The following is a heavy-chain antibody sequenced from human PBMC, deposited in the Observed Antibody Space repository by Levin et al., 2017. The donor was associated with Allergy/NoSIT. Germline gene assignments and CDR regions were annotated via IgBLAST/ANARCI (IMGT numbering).Heavy chain of an antibody. J-gene: IGHJ6*03. CDR2: ISAYNGNT. D-gene: IGHD3-10*01. CDR1: GYTFTSYG. V-gene: IGHV1-18*01. Sequence: ASVKVSCKASGYTFTSYGISWVRQAPGQGLEWMGWISAYNGNTNYAQKLQGRVTMTTDTSTSTAYMELRSLRSDDTAVYYCARDYGSGSSKPYYYYYMDVWGKGTTVTVSS. CDR3: ARDYGSGSSKPYYYYYMDV.